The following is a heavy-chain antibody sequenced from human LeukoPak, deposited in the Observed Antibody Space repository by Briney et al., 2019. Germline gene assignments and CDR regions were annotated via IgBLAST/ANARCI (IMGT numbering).Heavy chain of an antibody. Sequence: GGSLRLSCAASGFTFCNAWMSWVRQAPGKGLEWVGRIKRKTDSGTTDYAAPVKGRFTISRDDSKNTLYLQMNSLKTEDTAVYYCTTTAGWYYDSSGYLEDFDYWGQGTLVTVSS. CDR3: TTTAGWYYDSSGYLEDFDY. CDR1: GFTFCNAW. CDR2: IKRKTDSGTT. V-gene: IGHV3-15*01. J-gene: IGHJ4*02. D-gene: IGHD3-22*01.